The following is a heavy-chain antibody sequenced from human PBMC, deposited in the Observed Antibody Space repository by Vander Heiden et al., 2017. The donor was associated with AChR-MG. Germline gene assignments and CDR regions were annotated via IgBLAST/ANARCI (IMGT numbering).Heavy chain of an antibody. CDR2: ISGSGGST. J-gene: IGHJ4*02. D-gene: IGHD2-21*02. CDR1: GFTFSSYA. CDR3: AKAGAAYCGGDCDFDY. V-gene: IGHV3-23*01. Sequence: EVQLSESGGGLVQPGGSLRLSCAASGFTFSSYARGWVRQAPGKGLEWVSAISGSGGSTYYADSVKGRFTISRDNSKNTLYLQMNSLRAEDTAVYYCAKAGAAYCGGDCDFDYWGQGTLVTVSS.